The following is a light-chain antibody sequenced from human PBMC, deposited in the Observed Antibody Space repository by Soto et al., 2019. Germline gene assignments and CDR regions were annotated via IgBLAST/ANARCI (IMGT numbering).Light chain of an antibody. J-gene: IGKJ4*01. CDR1: QSVSFSY. CDR3: QQYGSSPLT. V-gene: IGKV3-20*01. Sequence: EIVLTQSPGTLSLSPGDRATLSCRASQSVSFSYLAWYQQKPGQAPRLLIYGASSRATGLPDRFSGSESGTDFTLTISILEPEDFAVYYCQQYGSSPLTFAGGTKVEIK. CDR2: GAS.